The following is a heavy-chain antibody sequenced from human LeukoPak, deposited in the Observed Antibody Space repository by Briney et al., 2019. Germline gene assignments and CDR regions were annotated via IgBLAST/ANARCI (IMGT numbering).Heavy chain of an antibody. V-gene: IGHV4-4*03. Sequence: PETLSLTCAVSGGSISSSNWWSWVRQPPGKGLEWIGEIYHSGSTNYNPSLKSRVTISVDKSKDQFSLKLSSVTAADTAVYYCARTRGYSYGFDYWGQGTLVTVSS. CDR1: GGSISSSNW. CDR3: ARTRGYSYGFDY. CDR2: IYHSGST. J-gene: IGHJ4*02. D-gene: IGHD5-18*01.